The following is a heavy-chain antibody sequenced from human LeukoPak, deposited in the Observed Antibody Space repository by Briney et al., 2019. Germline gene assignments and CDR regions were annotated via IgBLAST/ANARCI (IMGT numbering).Heavy chain of an antibody. CDR2: ISYAGSNK. CDR3: AKDLRGSSSLLDY. J-gene: IGHJ4*02. Sequence: GGSLRLSCAASGFTFSSYDTHWVRQAPGKGLEWVAAISYAGSNKYYVDSVKDRFTISRDNSKNTLYLQMNSLGAEDTAVYYCAKDLRGSSSLLDYWGQGTLVTVSS. V-gene: IGHV3-30*18. D-gene: IGHD6-6*01. CDR1: GFTFSSYD.